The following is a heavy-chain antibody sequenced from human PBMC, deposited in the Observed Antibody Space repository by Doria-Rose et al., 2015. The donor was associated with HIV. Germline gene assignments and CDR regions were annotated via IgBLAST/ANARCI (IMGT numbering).Heavy chain of an antibody. Sequence: ELISYIRSSDSTISYSDSVKGRFTISRDNAKNSLYLHMNSLRADDTAVYYCARDRRITTSSWYFFDYWGQGTRVTVSS. CDR3: ARDRRITTSSWYFFDY. D-gene: IGHD6-13*01. CDR2: IRSSDSTI. V-gene: IGHV3-11*04. J-gene: IGHJ4*02.